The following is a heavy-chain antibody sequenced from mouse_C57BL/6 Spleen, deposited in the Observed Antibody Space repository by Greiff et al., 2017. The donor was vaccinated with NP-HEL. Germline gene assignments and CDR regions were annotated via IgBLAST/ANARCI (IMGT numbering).Heavy chain of an antibody. Sequence: EVQLVESGGGLVKPGGSLKLSCAASGFTFSSYAMSWVRQTPEKRLEWVATISDGGSYTYYPDNVKGRFTISRDNAKNNLYLQMSHLKSEDTAMYYCARGRLLWYFDVWGTGTTVTVSS. J-gene: IGHJ1*03. CDR1: GFTFSSYA. CDR3: ARGRLLWYFDV. V-gene: IGHV5-4*01. D-gene: IGHD1-1*01. CDR2: ISDGGSYT.